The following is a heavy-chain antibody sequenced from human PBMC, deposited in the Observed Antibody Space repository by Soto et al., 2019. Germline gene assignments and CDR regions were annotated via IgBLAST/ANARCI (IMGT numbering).Heavy chain of an antibody. V-gene: IGHV1-2*04. Sequence: ASVKVSCKASGYTFTVYYIHCVRQSPLQWLEWMGWINPNRGGTKYAHKFQGWVAMNWDTSFSTAYMELSSLTSDDTAVYYCARNLRYSSWYYYGLDVWGQGTTVTVSS. CDR2: INPNRGGT. D-gene: IGHD2-15*01. CDR3: ARNLRYSSWYYYGLDV. J-gene: IGHJ6*02. CDR1: GYTFTVYY.